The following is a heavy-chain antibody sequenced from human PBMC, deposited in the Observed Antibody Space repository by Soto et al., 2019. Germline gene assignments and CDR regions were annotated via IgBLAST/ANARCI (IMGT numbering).Heavy chain of an antibody. CDR2: MSYGGSNK. CDR1: GFTLNTSG. J-gene: IGHJ5*01. V-gene: IGHV3-30*03. CDR3: AISTNIASPFDS. D-gene: IGHD6-6*01. Sequence: GGSLRLSCATCGFTLNTSGMSWVRQAPVKGLEWVAVMSYGGSNKFYEDSVKGRFSISRDNSKNTLHLQMNSLRAEDTSVYYCAISTNIASPFDSWGQGTRVTVSS.